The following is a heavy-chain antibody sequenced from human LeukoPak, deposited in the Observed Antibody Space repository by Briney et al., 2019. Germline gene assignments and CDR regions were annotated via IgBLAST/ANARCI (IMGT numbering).Heavy chain of an antibody. D-gene: IGHD2-21*01. CDR2: IKSKTDGGTI. V-gene: IGHV3-15*01. J-gene: IGHJ3*02. Sequence: GGSLRLSCAASGFTFSNSWMIWVRQAPGKGLEWVGRIKSKTDGGTIDYAAPVKGRFSISRDDSKDTMYLQMNSLKSDDTAVYYCATHIPWDIWGPGTMVTVSS. CDR3: ATHIPWDI. CDR1: GFTFSNSW.